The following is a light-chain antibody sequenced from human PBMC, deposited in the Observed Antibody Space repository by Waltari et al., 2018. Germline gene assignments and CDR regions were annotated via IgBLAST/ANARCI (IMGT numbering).Light chain of an antibody. CDR3: QQYNHWKT. J-gene: IGKJ1*01. CDR2: AAS. CDR1: QSVTSSY. V-gene: IGKV3-15*01. Sequence: EIVLTQSPGTLSLSPGERVTLSCRASQSVTSSYLAWYQQKPGQAPRLLISAASTRATGIPARFSGSGSGTEFTLTISSLQSEDFAVYYCQQYNHWKTFGQGTKVEIK.